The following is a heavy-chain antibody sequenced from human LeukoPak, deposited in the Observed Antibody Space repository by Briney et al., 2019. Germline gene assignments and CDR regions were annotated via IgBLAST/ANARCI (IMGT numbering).Heavy chain of an antibody. J-gene: IGHJ4*02. V-gene: IGHV3-21*01. CDR3: ARHDFWSGYYPKPHFDY. CDR2: ISSSSSYI. Sequence: GGSLRLSCAASGFTFSSYSMNWVRQAPGKGLEWVSSISSSSSYIYYADSVKGRFTISRDNAKNSLYLQMNSLRAEDTAVYYCARHDFWSGYYPKPHFDYWGQGTLVTVSS. D-gene: IGHD3-3*01. CDR1: GFTFSSYS.